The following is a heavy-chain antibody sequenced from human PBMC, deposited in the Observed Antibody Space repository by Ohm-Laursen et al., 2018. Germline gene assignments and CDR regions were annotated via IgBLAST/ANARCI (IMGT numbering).Heavy chain of an antibody. CDR2: IYWDDDK. J-gene: IGHJ4*02. CDR3: AHRHLGSNWNYVVFDF. D-gene: IGHD1-7*01. V-gene: IGHV2-5*02. Sequence: STQTLTLTCSFSGFSLINSGVGVGWIRQPPGKALEWLALIYWDDDKRYSASLRSRLIITKDTSKNQVVLTMTNMDPVDTATYYCAHRHLGSNWNYVVFDFWGQGALVTVSS. CDR1: GFSLINSGVG.